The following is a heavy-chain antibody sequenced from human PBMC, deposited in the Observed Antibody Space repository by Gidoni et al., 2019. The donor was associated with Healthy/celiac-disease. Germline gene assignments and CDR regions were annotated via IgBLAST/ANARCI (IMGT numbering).Heavy chain of an antibody. V-gene: IGHV3-21*01. CDR3: AREGTVARPNDAFDI. J-gene: IGHJ3*02. CDR1: GFTFSSYS. CDR2: ISSSSSYI. D-gene: IGHD1-1*01. Sequence: EVQLVESGGGLVKPGGSLRLSCAASGFTFSSYSMNWVRQAPGKGLGWVSSISSSSSYIYYADSVKGRFTISRDNAKNSLYLQMNSLRAEDTAVYYCAREGTVARPNDAFDICGQGTMVTVSS.